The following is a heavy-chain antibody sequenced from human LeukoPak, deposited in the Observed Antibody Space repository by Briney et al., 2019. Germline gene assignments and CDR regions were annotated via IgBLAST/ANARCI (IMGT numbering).Heavy chain of an antibody. CDR1: GGSISSYY. Sequence: SETLSLTCTVSGGSISSYYWSWIRQPPGKGLVWIGYIYYSGSTNYNPSLKSRVTISVDTSKNQFSLKLSSVTAADTAVYYCARVNGDYVPGAFDIWGQGTMVTVSS. CDR3: ARVNGDYVPGAFDI. D-gene: IGHD4-17*01. CDR2: IYYSGST. J-gene: IGHJ3*02. V-gene: IGHV4-59*01.